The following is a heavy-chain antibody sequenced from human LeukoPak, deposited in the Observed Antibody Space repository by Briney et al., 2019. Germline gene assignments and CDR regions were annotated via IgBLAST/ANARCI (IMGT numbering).Heavy chain of an antibody. Sequence: PGGSLRLSCAASGFTFSSYGMHWVRQAPGKGLEWVAVIWYDGSNKYYADSVKGRFTISRDNSKNPLYLQMNSLRAEDTAVYYCARDSIWDDSSGCTYGMDVWGQGTTVTVSS. CDR1: GFTFSSYG. J-gene: IGHJ6*02. CDR2: IWYDGSNK. D-gene: IGHD3-22*01. CDR3: ARDSIWDDSSGCTYGMDV. V-gene: IGHV3-33*01.